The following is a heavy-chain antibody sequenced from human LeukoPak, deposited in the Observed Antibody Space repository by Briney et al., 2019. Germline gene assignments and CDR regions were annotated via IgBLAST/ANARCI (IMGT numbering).Heavy chain of an antibody. CDR1: GMSITSRHY. CDR3: ARDAHGDYEGWFDP. D-gene: IGHD4-17*01. CDR2: TSHSDSP. Sequence: SETLSLTCSVSGMSITSRHYWGWIRQPPGKGLEWIGSTSHSDSPYYNPSLESRVSVSLDTSKNQFSLNLSSVTAADTAVYYCARDAHGDYEGWFDPWGQGTLVTVSS. V-gene: IGHV4-38-2*02. J-gene: IGHJ5*02.